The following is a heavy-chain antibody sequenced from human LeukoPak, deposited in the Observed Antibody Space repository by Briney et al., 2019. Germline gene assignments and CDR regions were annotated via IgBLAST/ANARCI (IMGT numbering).Heavy chain of an antibody. CDR3: ARLSYDFWTKYYFDY. CDR1: GYSFTSYW. V-gene: IGHV5-51*01. J-gene: IGHJ4*02. D-gene: IGHD3-3*01. CDR2: IYPGDSDT. Sequence: GESLKISCKGSGYSFTSYWIGWVRQMPGKGLEWMGIIYPGDSDTRYSPSFQGQVTISADKSISTAYLQWSSLKASDTAMHYCARLSYDFWTKYYFDYWGQGTLVTVSS.